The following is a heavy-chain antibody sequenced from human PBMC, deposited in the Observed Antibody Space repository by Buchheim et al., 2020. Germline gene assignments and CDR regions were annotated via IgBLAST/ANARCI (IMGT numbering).Heavy chain of an antibody. V-gene: IGHV3-30*04. J-gene: IGHJ4*02. D-gene: IGHD5-24*01. CDR1: GFIFSSYA. Sequence: QVQLVESGGGVVQPGRSLRLSCAASGFIFSSYAMHWVRQAPGKGLEWVAVISYDGSNKYYADSVKGRFTISRDNSKNTLYLQMNSLRAEDTAVYYCAREGILRRFDYWGQGTL. CDR2: ISYDGSNK. CDR3: AREGILRRFDY.